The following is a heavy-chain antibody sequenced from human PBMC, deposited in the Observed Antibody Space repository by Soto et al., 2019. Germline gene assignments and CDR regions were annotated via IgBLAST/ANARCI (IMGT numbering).Heavy chain of an antibody. CDR2: IYYSGST. Sequence: QVQLQESGPGLVKPSQTLSLTCTVSGGSISSGGYYWSWIRQHPGKGLEWIGYIYYSGSTYYNPSLKSRVTLSVDTSKNQFSLKLSSVTAADTAVYYCARSPVPRGPYGMDVWGQGTTVTVSS. D-gene: IGHD2-2*01. CDR1: GGSISSGGYY. V-gene: IGHV4-31*03. CDR3: ARSPVPRGPYGMDV. J-gene: IGHJ6*02.